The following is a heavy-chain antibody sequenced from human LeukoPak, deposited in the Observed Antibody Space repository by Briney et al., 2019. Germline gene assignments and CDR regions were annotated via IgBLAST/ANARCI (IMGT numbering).Heavy chain of an antibody. CDR3: ARAPRSNYYYYYYMDV. Sequence: GESLKISCKGSGYSFTSYWIGWVRQVPGKGLEWMGSFYPGDSDTRYSPSFQGQVTISADKSISTAYLQWSSLKASDTAMYYCARAPRSNYYYYYYMDVWGKGTTVTVSS. CDR1: GYSFTSYW. V-gene: IGHV5-51*01. D-gene: IGHD4-11*01. CDR2: FYPGDSDT. J-gene: IGHJ6*03.